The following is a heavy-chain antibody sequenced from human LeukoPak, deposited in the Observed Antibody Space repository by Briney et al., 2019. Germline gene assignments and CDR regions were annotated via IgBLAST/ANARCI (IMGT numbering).Heavy chain of an antibody. D-gene: IGHD3-10*01. Sequence: GGSLRLSCAASGFTFSSYGMHWVRQAPGKGLEWVAVISYDGSNKYYADSVKGRFTISRDNSKNTLYLQMNSLRAEDTAVYYCAKGSEEGMTYWGQGTLVTVSS. CDR2: ISYDGSNK. CDR1: GFTFSSYG. J-gene: IGHJ4*02. V-gene: IGHV3-30*18. CDR3: AKGSEEGMTY.